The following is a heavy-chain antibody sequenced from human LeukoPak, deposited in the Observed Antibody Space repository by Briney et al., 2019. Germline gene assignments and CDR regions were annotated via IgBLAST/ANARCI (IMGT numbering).Heavy chain of an antibody. J-gene: IGHJ4*02. CDR2: ISSSSSYI. D-gene: IGHD3-9*01. CDR3: ARVTLTGYYAFDY. Sequence: GGSLRLSCAASGFTFSNYWMNWVRQAPGKGLEWVSSISSSSSYIYYTDSVKGRFTISRDNAKNSLYLQMNSLRAEDTAVYYCARVTLTGYYAFDYWGQGTLVTVSS. CDR1: GFTFSNYW. V-gene: IGHV3-21*01.